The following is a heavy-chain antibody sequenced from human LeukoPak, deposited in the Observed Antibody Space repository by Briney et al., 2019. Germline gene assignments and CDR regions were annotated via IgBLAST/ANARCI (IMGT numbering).Heavy chain of an antibody. CDR3: ARSARLMKGVVEVTALDD. J-gene: IGHJ4*02. V-gene: IGHV3-48*03. D-gene: IGHD3-3*01. Sequence: PGGSLRLSCAASGFTFSSYEMNWVRQAPGKGLEWVSYISSSGSTIYYADSAKGRFTISRDNAKNSLYLEMNSLRADDTAVYYCARSARLMKGVVEVTALDDWGQGTLVTVSS. CDR2: ISSSGSTI. CDR1: GFTFSSYE.